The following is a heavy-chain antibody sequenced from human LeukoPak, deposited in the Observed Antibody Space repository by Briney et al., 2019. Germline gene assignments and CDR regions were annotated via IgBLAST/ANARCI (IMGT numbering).Heavy chain of an antibody. CDR1: GFTFSSYW. CDR3: VSSGSPLLYYYYMDV. CDR2: IKQDGSEK. D-gene: IGHD1-26*01. J-gene: IGHJ6*03. Sequence: GGSLRLSCAASGFTFSSYWMSWVRQAPGKGLEWVANIKQDGSEKYYVDSVKGRFTISRDNAKNSLYLQMNSLRAEDTAVYYCVSSGSPLLYYYYMDVWGKGTTVTVSS. V-gene: IGHV3-7*01.